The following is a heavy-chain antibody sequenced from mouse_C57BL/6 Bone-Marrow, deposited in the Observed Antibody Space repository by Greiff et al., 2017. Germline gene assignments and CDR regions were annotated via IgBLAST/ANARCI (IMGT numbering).Heavy chain of an antibody. J-gene: IGHJ2*01. Sequence: QVQLQQPGAELVRPGSSVKLSCKASGYTFTSYWMHWVKQRPIQGLEWIGNIDPSESETHYNQKFKDKATLTVDKSSSTAYMQLSSLTSEDAAVYYCARGGWLLHDYWGQGTTLTVSS. CDR3: ARGGWLLHDY. V-gene: IGHV1-52*01. CDR1: GYTFTSYW. CDR2: IDPSESET. D-gene: IGHD2-3*01.